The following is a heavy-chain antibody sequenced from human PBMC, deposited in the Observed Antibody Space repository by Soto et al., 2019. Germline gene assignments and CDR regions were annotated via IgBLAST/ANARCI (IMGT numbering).Heavy chain of an antibody. Sequence: ASVKVSCKASGYTFTSYYMHWVRQAPGQGLEWMGIINPSGGSTSYAQKFQGRVTMTRDTSTSTVYMELSSLRSEDTAVYYCARDLERKYYDSSGLPGNNWFDPWGQGTLVNVSS. D-gene: IGHD3-22*01. V-gene: IGHV1-46*01. CDR2: INPSGGST. J-gene: IGHJ5*02. CDR3: ARDLERKYYDSSGLPGNNWFDP. CDR1: GYTFTSYY.